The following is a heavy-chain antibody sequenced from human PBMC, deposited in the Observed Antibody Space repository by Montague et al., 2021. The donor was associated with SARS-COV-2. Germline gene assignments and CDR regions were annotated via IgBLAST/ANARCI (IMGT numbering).Heavy chain of an antibody. J-gene: IGHJ4*02. D-gene: IGHD2-21*01. CDR1: GDSITNYY. CDR2: LYSNWVS. CDR3: ARVAAIRSSSFSEYSFYY. Sequence: SETLSLTCNVSGDSITNYYWSWIRQHPGKGLEWIGFLYSNWVSKYYPSLNRRVTISIDTAKSHFSLNLTSVCAADTAVYYCARVAAIRSSSFSEYSFYYWGQGTPVSVSS. V-gene: IGHV4-59*01.